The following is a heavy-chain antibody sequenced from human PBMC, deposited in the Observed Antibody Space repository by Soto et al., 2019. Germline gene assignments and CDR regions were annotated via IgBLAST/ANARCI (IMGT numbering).Heavy chain of an antibody. D-gene: IGHD2-21*02. Sequence: QLQLQESGPGLVKPSETLSLTCTVSGGSISSSSYYWGWIRQPPGKVLEWIGSIYYSGSTYYNPSPNSRVTRSVDTSKNQFSLKLRSVTAAATAVYYCATPEKHCGGDCYGLDYWGQGTLVTVSS. CDR3: ATPEKHCGGDCYGLDY. CDR2: IYYSGST. V-gene: IGHV4-39*01. CDR1: GGSISSSSYY. J-gene: IGHJ4*02.